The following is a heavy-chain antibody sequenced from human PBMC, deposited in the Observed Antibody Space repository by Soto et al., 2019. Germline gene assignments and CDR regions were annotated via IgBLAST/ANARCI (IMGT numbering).Heavy chain of an antibody. V-gene: IGHV3-66*04. Sequence: EVQLVESGGGLVQPGGSLRLSCAASGFTVSSNYMTWVRQAPGKGLEWVSVIYSGGTTYYADSVKGRFTISRDNSKNTLYLQMNSLRAEDTAVYYCASHDSSGYYYGYYFDYWGQGTLVTVSS. CDR2: IYSGGTT. CDR1: GFTVSSNY. J-gene: IGHJ4*02. CDR3: ASHDSSGYYYGYYFDY. D-gene: IGHD3-22*01.